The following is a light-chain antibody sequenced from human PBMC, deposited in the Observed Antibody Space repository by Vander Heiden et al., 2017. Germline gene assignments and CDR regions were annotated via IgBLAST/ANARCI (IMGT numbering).Light chain of an antibody. CDR1: QSISTY. Sequence: AIWITQSPCLLQASTGDRVTISCRISQSISTYLACYQQKPGKAPELLIYGASTRQSGVPARFSGSGSGTDFTLTISRLQAEDVATYYCQQYYSFPRTFGRGTKVEIK. J-gene: IGKJ1*01. CDR2: GAS. V-gene: IGKV1D-8*02. CDR3: QQYYSFPRT.